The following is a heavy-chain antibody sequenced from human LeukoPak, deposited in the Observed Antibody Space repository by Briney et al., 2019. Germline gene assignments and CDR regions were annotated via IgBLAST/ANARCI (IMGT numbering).Heavy chain of an antibody. V-gene: IGHV3-48*04. CDR1: GFSFSRYG. J-gene: IGHJ4*02. D-gene: IGHD3-22*01. Sequence: PGGSLRLSCAASGFSFSRYGMKWVRQAPGKGLEWLSYIRSSDSTTYYADSVKGRFTISRDNAKNSLYLQMDSLRVEATAVYYCAKRADSSAHSFDYWGQGTLVTVSS. CDR3: AKRADSSAHSFDY. CDR2: IRSSDSTT.